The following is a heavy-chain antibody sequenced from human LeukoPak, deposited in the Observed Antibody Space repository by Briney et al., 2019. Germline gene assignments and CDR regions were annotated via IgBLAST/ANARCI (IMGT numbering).Heavy chain of an antibody. J-gene: IGHJ4*02. CDR2: ISAYNGNT. CDR3: ARANPPALYCSSTSCYSRFDY. V-gene: IGHV1-18*01. CDR1: GYTFTSYG. Sequence: GASVKVSCKASGYTFTSYGISWVRQAPGQGLEWMGWISAYNGNTNYAQKLQGRVTMTTDTSTSTAYMELRSLRFDDTAVYYCARANPPALYCSSTSCYSRFDYWGQGTLVTVSS. D-gene: IGHD2-2*01.